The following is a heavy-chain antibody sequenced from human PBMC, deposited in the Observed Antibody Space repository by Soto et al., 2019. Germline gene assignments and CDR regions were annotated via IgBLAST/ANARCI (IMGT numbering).Heavy chain of an antibody. J-gene: IGHJ6*02. V-gene: IGHV1-69*13. CDR1: GGTFSSYA. D-gene: IGHD4-4*01. CDR2: ISPIFGTA. Sequence: ASVKVSCKASGGTFSSYAISWVRQAPGQGLEWMGGISPIFGTANYAQKFQGRVTITADESTSTAYMELSSLRSEDTAVYYCAIPTTVTTLFYYYGMDVWGQATTVTV. CDR3: AIPTTVTTLFYYYGMDV.